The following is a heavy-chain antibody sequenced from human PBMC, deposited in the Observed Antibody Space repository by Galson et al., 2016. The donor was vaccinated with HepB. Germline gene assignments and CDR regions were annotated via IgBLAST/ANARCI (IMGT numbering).Heavy chain of an antibody. CDR1: GFTFSSYS. CDR3: ARDILWFGALTRVYYFDY. V-gene: IGHV3-21*01. Sequence: SLRLSCAASGFTFSSYSMNWVRQAPGKGLEWVSSISSSSSSIHYADSVKGRFTISRDNAKNSLYLQMNSLRAEDTAVYYCARDILWFGALTRVYYFDYWGQGTLVTVSS. D-gene: IGHD3-10*01. CDR2: ISSSSSSI. J-gene: IGHJ4*02.